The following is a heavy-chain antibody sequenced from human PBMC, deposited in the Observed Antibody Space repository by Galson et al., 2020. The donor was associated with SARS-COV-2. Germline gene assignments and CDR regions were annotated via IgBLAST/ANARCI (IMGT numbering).Heavy chain of an antibody. J-gene: IGHJ4*02. Sequence: SCAASGFTFSSYAMSWVRQAPGKGLEWVSAIRGSGGSTYYADSVKGRFTISRDNSKNTLYLQMNSLRAEDTAVYYCAKDSPTYYDFWSGYPTPGIAVAADYWGQGTLVTVSS. V-gene: IGHV3-23*01. D-gene: IGHD3-3*01. CDR3: AKDSPTYYDFWSGYPTPGIAVAADY. CDR2: IRGSGGST. CDR1: GFTFSSYA.